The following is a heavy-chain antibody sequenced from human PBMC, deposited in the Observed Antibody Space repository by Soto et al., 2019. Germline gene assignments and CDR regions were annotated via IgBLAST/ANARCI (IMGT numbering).Heavy chain of an antibody. D-gene: IGHD2-15*01. Sequence: QVQLVESGGGLVKPGGSLRLSCAASGFTFSDYYMTWIRQAPGKGLEWVSYVTSSGTGVYYPDSVKGRFTISRDNAKKSLYLQMSSLRAEDTAVYYCARAYSDAFDIWGQGTMVTVSS. CDR1: GFTFSDYY. V-gene: IGHV3-11*01. J-gene: IGHJ3*02. CDR2: VTSSGTGV. CDR3: ARAYSDAFDI.